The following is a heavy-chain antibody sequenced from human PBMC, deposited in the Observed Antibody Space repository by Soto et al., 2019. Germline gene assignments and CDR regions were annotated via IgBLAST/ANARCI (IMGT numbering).Heavy chain of an antibody. CDR2: MFYGGST. J-gene: IGHJ6*02. Sequence: EVQLVESGGGLVQPGGSLRLSCAASGFTVSTNYMTWVRQAPGKGLEWVSVMFYGGSTYYAASVKGRFTISRDDSKNTVDLQVQPLRADDTAVYYCATPRMGLTLYYYYHGMDVWGQGTTVTVSS. V-gene: IGHV3-66*01. CDR3: ATPRMGLTLYYYYHGMDV. D-gene: IGHD2-15*01. CDR1: GFTVSTNY.